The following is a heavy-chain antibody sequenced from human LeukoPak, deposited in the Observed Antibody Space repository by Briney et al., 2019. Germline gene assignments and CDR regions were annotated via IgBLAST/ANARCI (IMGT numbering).Heavy chain of an antibody. Sequence: GESLKISCKASGYTFTSYAMNWVRQAPGQGLEWMGWINTNTGNPTYAQGFTGRFVFSLDTSVSTAYLQISSLKAEDTAVYYCARVVENDYGDYRLFVWGQGTLVTVSS. D-gene: IGHD4-17*01. CDR2: INTNTGNP. CDR1: GYTFTSYA. J-gene: IGHJ4*02. V-gene: IGHV7-4-1*02. CDR3: ARVVENDYGDYRLFV.